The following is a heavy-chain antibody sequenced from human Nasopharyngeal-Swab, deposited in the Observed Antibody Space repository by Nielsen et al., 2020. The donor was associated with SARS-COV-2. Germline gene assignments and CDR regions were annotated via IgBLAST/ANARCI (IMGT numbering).Heavy chain of an antibody. D-gene: IGHD2-15*01. CDR3: ARGPRYCSGGSCYQVFYYYMDV. CDR1: GGSFSGYY. CDR2: INHSGST. V-gene: IGHV4-34*01. J-gene: IGHJ6*03. Sequence: SETLSLTCAVYGGSFSGYYWSWIRQPPGKGPEWIGEINHSGSTNYNPSLKSRVTISVDTSKNQFSLKLSSVTAADTAVYYCARGPRYCSGGSCYQVFYYYMDVWGKGTTVTVSS.